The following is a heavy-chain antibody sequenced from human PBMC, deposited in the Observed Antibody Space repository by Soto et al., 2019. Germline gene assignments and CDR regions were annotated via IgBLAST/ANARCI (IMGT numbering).Heavy chain of an antibody. V-gene: IGHV4-4*02. CDR3: ASVRGGYYYAMDV. CDR2: IYHSGST. Sequence: QVQLQESGPGLVKPSGTLSLTCAVSGGSISSSNWWSWVRQPPGKGLEWIGEIYHSGSTNYNPSLKSRVTTSVDKSKNQCSLKLSSVTAADTAVYYCASVRGGYYYAMDVWGQGTTVTVSS. D-gene: IGHD3-10*02. CDR1: GGSISSSNW. J-gene: IGHJ6*02.